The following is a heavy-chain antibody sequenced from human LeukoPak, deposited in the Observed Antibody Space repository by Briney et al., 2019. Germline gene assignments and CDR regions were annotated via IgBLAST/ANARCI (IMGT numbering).Heavy chain of an antibody. CDR2: IYYSGST. CDR3: ASITFGGVIVDNAFDI. V-gene: IGHV4-39*07. J-gene: IGHJ3*02. CDR1: GGSISSSSYY. D-gene: IGHD3-16*02. Sequence: SETLSLTCTVSGGSISSSSYYWGWIRQPPGKGLEWIGSIYYSGSTYYNPSLKSRVTISVDTSKNQFSLKLSSVTAADTAVYYCASITFGGVIVDNAFDIWGQGTMVTVSS.